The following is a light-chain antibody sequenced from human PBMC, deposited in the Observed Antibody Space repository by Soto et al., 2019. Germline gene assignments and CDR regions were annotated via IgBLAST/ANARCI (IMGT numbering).Light chain of an antibody. CDR2: GAS. V-gene: IGKV3-15*01. Sequence: EVVSTHSPGTLSLSPGERATLSCRASQSVSSNLAWYQQKPGQAPRLLIYGASTRATGIPARFSGSGSGTEFTLTISSLQSEDFAVYYCQQYNNWPQTFGQGTKVDI. CDR1: QSVSSN. CDR3: QQYNNWPQT. J-gene: IGKJ1*01.